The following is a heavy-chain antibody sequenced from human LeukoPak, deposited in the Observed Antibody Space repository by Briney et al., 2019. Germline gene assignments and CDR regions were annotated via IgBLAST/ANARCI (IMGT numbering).Heavy chain of an antibody. V-gene: IGHV3-23*01. D-gene: IGHD3-22*01. J-gene: IGHJ4*02. Sequence: GGSLRLSCAVSRITLSNYGMSWVRQAPGKGLEWVAGISGSGGSAYYADSVKGRFTVSRDNPKNTLYLQMNSLRAEDTTFYFCAKRGVVIRVILVGFHKEAYYFDSWGQGALVTVSS. CDR3: AKRGVVIRVILVGFHKEAYYFDS. CDR2: ISGSGGSA. CDR1: RITLSNYG.